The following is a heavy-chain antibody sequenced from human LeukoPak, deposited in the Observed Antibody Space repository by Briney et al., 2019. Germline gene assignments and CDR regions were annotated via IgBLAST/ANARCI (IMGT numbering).Heavy chain of an antibody. Sequence: GGSLRLSCAASGFTFSSYSMNWVRQAPGKGLEWVSYISSSSSNIFYADSVKGRFTISRDNAKNSLYLQMNSLRAEDTAVYYCARGGGATDNWGQGTLVTVSS. CDR2: ISSSSSNI. V-gene: IGHV3-48*04. D-gene: IGHD1-26*01. J-gene: IGHJ4*02. CDR1: GFTFSSYS. CDR3: ARGGGATDN.